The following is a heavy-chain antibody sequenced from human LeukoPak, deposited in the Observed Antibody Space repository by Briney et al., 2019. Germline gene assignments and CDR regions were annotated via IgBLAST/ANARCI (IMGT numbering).Heavy chain of an antibody. CDR1: GYSISSGYY. CDR2: IYHSGST. J-gene: IGHJ6*03. Sequence: PSETLSLTCTVSGYSISSGYYWGWIRQPPGKGLEWIGSIYHSGSTYYNPSLKSRVTISVDPSKNQFSLKLSSVTAADTALYYCAREGGNYSDYMDVWGQGTTVTISS. V-gene: IGHV4-38-2*02. D-gene: IGHD3-16*01. CDR3: AREGGNYSDYMDV.